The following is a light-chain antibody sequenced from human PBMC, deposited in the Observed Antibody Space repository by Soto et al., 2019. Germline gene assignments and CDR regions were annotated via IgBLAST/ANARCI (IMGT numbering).Light chain of an antibody. CDR1: SSDVGGYNY. CDR2: EVT. CDR3: SSYAASNNFYFV. V-gene: IGLV2-8*01. J-gene: IGLJ3*02. Sequence: QSALTQPPSVSGYPGQSVTISCTGTSSDVGGYNYVSWYQQYPGRAPKLMIYEVTKRPSGVPDRFSGSKSGNTASLTVSGLQAEDEPDYYCSSYAASNNFYFVFGGGTKLTVL.